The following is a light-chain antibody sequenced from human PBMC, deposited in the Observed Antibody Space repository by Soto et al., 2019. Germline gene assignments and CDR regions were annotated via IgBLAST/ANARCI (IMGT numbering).Light chain of an antibody. CDR3: QQRSNWPLT. V-gene: IGKV3-11*01. J-gene: IGKJ4*01. CDR2: DAS. Sequence: EIVLTQSPATLSLSPGERATLSCRASQSVSSHLAWYQQKLGQAPRLLIYDASNRATDIPARFSGSGSETDFTLTISSLETEDFAVYYCQQRSNWPLTFGGGTKLEI. CDR1: QSVSSH.